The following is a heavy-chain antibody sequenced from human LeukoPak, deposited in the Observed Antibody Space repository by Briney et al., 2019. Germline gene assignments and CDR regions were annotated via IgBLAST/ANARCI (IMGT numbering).Heavy chain of an antibody. CDR2: ITSSNNYI. Sequence: GGSLRLSCAASGFTFSSYGMHWVRQAPGKGLEWVSSITSSNNYIYYADSMKGRFTISRDNAKNSLYLQMNSLRAEDTAVYYCARDGTYYDFWSGREYYFDYWGQGTLVTVSS. CDR3: ARDGTYYDFWSGREYYFDY. J-gene: IGHJ4*02. D-gene: IGHD3-3*01. V-gene: IGHV3-21*01. CDR1: GFTFSSYG.